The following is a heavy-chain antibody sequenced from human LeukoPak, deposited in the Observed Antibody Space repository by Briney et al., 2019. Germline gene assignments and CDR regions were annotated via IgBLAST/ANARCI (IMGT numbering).Heavy chain of an antibody. V-gene: IGHV3-15*07. CDR1: GFTFGNAW. Sequence: GGSLRLSCAASGFTFGNAWMNWVRQAPGKGLEWVGRIKSKTDGGTTDYAAPVKGRFTISRDDSKNTLYLQMNSLKTEDTAVYYCTTDWSVLLWFGELSFWGQGTLVTVSS. CDR3: TTDWSVLLWFGELSF. CDR2: IKSKTDGGTT. D-gene: IGHD3-10*01. J-gene: IGHJ4*02.